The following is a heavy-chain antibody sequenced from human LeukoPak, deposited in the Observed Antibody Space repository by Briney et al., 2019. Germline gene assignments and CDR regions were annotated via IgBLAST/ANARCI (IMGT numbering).Heavy chain of an antibody. V-gene: IGHV1-18*01. Sequence: ASVKVSCKASGYTFTSYGISWVRQAPGQGLEWMGWISAYNGNTNYAQKLQGRVTMTTDTSTSTACTELRSLRSDDTAVYYCARDAWYDILTGSNFDYWGQGTLVTVSS. D-gene: IGHD3-9*01. CDR1: GYTFTSYG. J-gene: IGHJ4*02. CDR2: ISAYNGNT. CDR3: ARDAWYDILTGSNFDY.